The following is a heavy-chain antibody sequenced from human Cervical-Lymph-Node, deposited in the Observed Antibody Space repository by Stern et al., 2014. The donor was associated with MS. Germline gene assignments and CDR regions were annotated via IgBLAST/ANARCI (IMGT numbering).Heavy chain of an antibody. J-gene: IGHJ5*02. CDR2: IIPVLSTI. CDR1: GDTSNSHG. Sequence: VQSWAEVKKPGSSVKVSCKASGDTSNSHGISWGRQAPGQGLEWLGGIIPVLSTIDYAQKFQGRVTITADESTSTTYMELSSLRSEDTAVYYCARRGSARRGSGWLDPWGQGTLVTVSS. CDR3: ARRGSARRGSGWLDP. D-gene: IGHD3-10*01. V-gene: IGHV1-69*01.